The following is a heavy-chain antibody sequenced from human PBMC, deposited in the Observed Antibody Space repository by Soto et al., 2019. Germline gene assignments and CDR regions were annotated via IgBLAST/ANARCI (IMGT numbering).Heavy chain of an antibody. Sequence: EAQLVESGGGLVQPGGSLRLSCAASGFTFTNYWMSWVRQAPGKGLEWVANIKQDGSEKYYADSATGRFIISRDNAKTALYLQMNSLRAEDTAVYYCARDMGVFWSGYPEGGFDYWGQGTPVTVSS. CDR3: ARDMGVFWSGYPEGGFDY. CDR2: IKQDGSEK. J-gene: IGHJ4*02. D-gene: IGHD3-3*01. CDR1: GFTFTNYW. V-gene: IGHV3-7*01.